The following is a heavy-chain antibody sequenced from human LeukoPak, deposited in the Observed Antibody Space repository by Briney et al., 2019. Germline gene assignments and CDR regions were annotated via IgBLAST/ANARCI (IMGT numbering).Heavy chain of an antibody. J-gene: IGHJ6*02. Sequence: AETLSLTCDVSGGSRINAGWWSWVRQPPGKGLEWIGEIFHSGNTKYNPSLESRVTISVDKSNHQFTLEMKSVTAADTAIYYCARDLGYYYGLDIWSRGTTVTVFS. D-gene: IGHD3-16*01. CDR2: IFHSGNT. CDR1: GGSRINAGW. V-gene: IGHV4-4*02. CDR3: ARDLGYYYGLDI.